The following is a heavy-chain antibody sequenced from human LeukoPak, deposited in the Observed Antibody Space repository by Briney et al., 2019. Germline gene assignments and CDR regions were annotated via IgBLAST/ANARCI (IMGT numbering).Heavy chain of an antibody. V-gene: IGHV4-61*08. CDR1: GGSISSGGYY. CDR2: IYYSGST. J-gene: IGHJ6*03. Sequence: SEALSLTCTVSGGSISSGGYYWSWIRQPPGKGLEWIGYIYYSGSTNYNPSLKSRVTISVDTSKNQFSLKLSSVTAADTAVYYCARAISYCSSTSCFYYYYMDVWGKGTTVTVSS. D-gene: IGHD2-2*01. CDR3: ARAISYCSSTSCFYYYYMDV.